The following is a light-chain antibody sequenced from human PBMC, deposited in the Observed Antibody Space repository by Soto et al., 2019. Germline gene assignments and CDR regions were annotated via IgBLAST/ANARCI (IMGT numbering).Light chain of an antibody. Sequence: EIVLTQSPGTLSLSPGERATLSCRASQSVSSSFLAWYQQKPGQAPRLLIYGASSRATGIPDRFSGSGSGTDFTLAISRLKPEDFAVYYCQQYGRSPWTFGQGTKLEIK. CDR3: QQYGRSPWT. J-gene: IGKJ1*01. CDR1: QSVSSSF. V-gene: IGKV3-20*01. CDR2: GAS.